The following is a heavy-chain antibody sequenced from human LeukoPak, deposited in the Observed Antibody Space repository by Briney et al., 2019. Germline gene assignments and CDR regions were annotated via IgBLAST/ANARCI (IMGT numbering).Heavy chain of an antibody. CDR3: ARDSESTSLDY. CDR1: SGSVSDYY. V-gene: IGHV4-59*02. CDR2: IYHTGST. J-gene: IGHJ4*02. D-gene: IGHD2-2*01. Sequence: PSETLSLTCTISSGSVSDYYWSWIRQSPGMGLEWIGYIYHTGSTSYSPSLKSRVTISADASQNQFSLKLSSVTAADTAVYYCARDSESTSLDYWGQGTLVTVSS.